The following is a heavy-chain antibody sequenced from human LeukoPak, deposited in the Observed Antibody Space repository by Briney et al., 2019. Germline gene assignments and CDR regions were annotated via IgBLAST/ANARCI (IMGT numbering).Heavy chain of an antibody. CDR2: IYSGGST. V-gene: IGHV3-53*01. CDR1: GGSFSGYY. CDR3: ARRKTGSPYDY. D-gene: IGHD1-1*01. Sequence: ETLSLTCAVYGGSFSGYYWSWIRQPPGKGLEWVSVIYSGGSTYYADSVKGRFTISRDNSKNTVYLQMNSLRPEDTAVYYCARRKTGSPYDYWGQGTLVTVSS. J-gene: IGHJ4*02.